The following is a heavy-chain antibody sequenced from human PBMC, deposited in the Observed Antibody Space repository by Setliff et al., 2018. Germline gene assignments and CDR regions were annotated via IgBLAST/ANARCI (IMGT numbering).Heavy chain of an antibody. CDR2: IYPSDSDI. Sequence: GESLKISCKGSGYNFINYWIGWVRQMPGKGLEWMGIIYPSDSDIRYSPSFQGQVTISADKSISTAYLQWSSLKAPDTAIYYCSRPAYSSRWYEIKGFDYWGQGTLVTVSS. CDR3: SRPAYSSRWYEIKGFDY. CDR1: GYNFINYW. D-gene: IGHD6-13*01. V-gene: IGHV5-51*01. J-gene: IGHJ4*02.